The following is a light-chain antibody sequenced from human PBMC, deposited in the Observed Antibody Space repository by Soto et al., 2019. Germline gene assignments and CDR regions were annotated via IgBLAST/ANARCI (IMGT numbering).Light chain of an antibody. J-gene: IGKJ1*01. CDR2: DAS. Sequence: DIQITQSPSTLSASVGDTVTVTCRASQSISSWLAWYQQKPGKAPKLLIYDASSLESGVSSRFSGSGSGTEFTLTTTNLQPDDFATYYCQQYQNYSPWTFGQGTKVDIK. CDR1: QSISSW. V-gene: IGKV1-5*01. CDR3: QQYQNYSPWT.